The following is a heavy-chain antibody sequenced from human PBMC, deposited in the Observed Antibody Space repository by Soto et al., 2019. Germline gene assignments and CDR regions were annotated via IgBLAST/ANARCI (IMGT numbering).Heavy chain of an antibody. CDR2: ISYDGSNK. CDR3: ARDMWRGSYYYYYYGMDV. D-gene: IGHD6-13*01. CDR1: GFTFSSYA. Sequence: GGSLRLSCAASGFTFSSYAMHWVRQAPGKGLEWVAVISYDGSNKYYADSVKGRFTISRDNSKNTLYLQMNSLRAEDTAVYYCARDMWRGSYYYYYYGMDVWGQGTTVTVSS. V-gene: IGHV3-30-3*01. J-gene: IGHJ6*02.